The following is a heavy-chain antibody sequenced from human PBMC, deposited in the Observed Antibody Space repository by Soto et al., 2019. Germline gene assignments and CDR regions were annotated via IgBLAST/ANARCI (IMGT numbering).Heavy chain of an antibody. Sequence: QVQLQESGPGLVKPSQTLSLTCTVSGGSIHDYYWVWIRQPPGKGLEWIGSIFYTGSTDYNPSLTSRVTLSLATSKNPFSLNLSSVTAADTAVYYCARVNRGAFDHWGQGALVTVSS. CDR1: GGSIHDYY. CDR2: IFYTGST. CDR3: ARVNRGAFDH. V-gene: IGHV4-59*01. J-gene: IGHJ4*02.